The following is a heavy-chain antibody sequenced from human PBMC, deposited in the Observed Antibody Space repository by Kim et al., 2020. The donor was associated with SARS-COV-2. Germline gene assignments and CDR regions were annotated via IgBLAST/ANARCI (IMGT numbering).Heavy chain of an antibody. CDR2: ISAYNGNT. Sequence: ASVKVSCKASGYTFTSYGISWVRQAPGQGLEWMGWISAYNGNTNYAQKLQGRVTMTTDTSTSTAYMELRSLRSDDTAVYYCARDSPSSSRGGWFDPWGQGTLVTVSS. V-gene: IGHV1-18*04. J-gene: IGHJ5*02. CDR3: ARDSPSSSRGGWFDP. CDR1: GYTFTSYG. D-gene: IGHD6-13*01.